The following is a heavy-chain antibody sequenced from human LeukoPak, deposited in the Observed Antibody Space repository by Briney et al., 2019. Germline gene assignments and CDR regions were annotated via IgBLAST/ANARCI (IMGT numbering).Heavy chain of an antibody. V-gene: IGHV4-59*01. CDR3: ARASYYDFWSGYPLDAFDI. J-gene: IGHJ3*02. D-gene: IGHD3-3*01. Sequence: PSETLSLTCAVYGGSFSGYYWSWIRQPPGKRLEWIGYIYYSGSTNYNPSLKSRVTISVDTSKNQFSLKLSSVTAADTAVYYCARASYYDFWSGYPLDAFDIWGQGTMVTVSS. CDR1: GGSFSGYY. CDR2: IYYSGST.